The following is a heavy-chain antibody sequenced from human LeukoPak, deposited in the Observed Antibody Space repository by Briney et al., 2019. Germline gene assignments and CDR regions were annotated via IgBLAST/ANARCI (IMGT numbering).Heavy chain of an antibody. V-gene: IGHV3-7*01. CDR1: GFTFSNYW. D-gene: IGHD6-19*01. CDR3: ARVGIAVAGYFDY. J-gene: IGHJ4*02. CDR2: IKQDGSEK. Sequence: GGSLRLSCAASGFTFSNYWMSWVRQAPGKGLEWVANIKQDGSEKYYVDSVKGRFTISRDDAKNSLYLQMNSLRAEDTAVYYCARVGIAVAGYFDYWGQGTLVTLSS.